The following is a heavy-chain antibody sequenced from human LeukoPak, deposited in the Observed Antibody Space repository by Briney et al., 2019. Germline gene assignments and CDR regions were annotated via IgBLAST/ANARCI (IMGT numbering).Heavy chain of an antibody. CDR2: IYHSGST. D-gene: IGHD5-24*01. V-gene: IGHV4-38-2*02. J-gene: IGHJ6*03. CDR3: ARESREVEGDGYHIDV. CDR1: GYSISSGYY. Sequence: SETLSLTCTVSGYSISSGYYWGWIRQPPGKGLEWIGSIYHSGSTYYNPSLTSRVIMSVDTSKNQFSLQLTSVTAADTAMYYCARESREVEGDGYHIDVWGKGTTVTISS.